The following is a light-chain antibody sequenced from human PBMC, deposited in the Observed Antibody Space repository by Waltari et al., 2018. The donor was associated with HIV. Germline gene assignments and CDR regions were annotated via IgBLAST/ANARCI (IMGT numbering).Light chain of an antibody. CDR1: SNNIGHQG. J-gene: IGLJ3*02. CDR3: SAWDFILGVWV. Sequence: QAGLTQPPSVSKGLRQTATITCIGNSNNIGHQGAVWLQQHQGHPPKLLCYRNNNRPAGIPERFSASRSGNTASLTITGLQPEDEADYYCSAWDFILGVWVFGGGTKLTVL. V-gene: IGLV10-54*04. CDR2: RNN.